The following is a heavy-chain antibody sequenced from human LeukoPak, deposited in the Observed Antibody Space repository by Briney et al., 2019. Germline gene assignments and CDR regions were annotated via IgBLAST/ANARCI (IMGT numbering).Heavy chain of an antibody. V-gene: IGHV3-21*01. CDR2: ISTSSSYI. D-gene: IGHD6-6*01. J-gene: IGHJ4*02. CDR3: ARDGAARTDY. Sequence: PGGSLRLSCSASGXTFXSYSXNXVXXAPGXXXXWVSSISTSSSYISYADSVKGRFTISRDNAKNSLYLQMNSLRAEDTAVYYCARDGAARTDYWGQGTLVTVSS. CDR1: GXTFXSYS.